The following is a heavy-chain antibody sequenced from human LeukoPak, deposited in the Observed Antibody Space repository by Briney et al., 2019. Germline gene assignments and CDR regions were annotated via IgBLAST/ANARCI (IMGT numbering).Heavy chain of an antibody. CDR1: GDSVSSHY. D-gene: IGHD4-11*01. CDR3: ARYSNHVDYFDS. V-gene: IGHV4-59*02. J-gene: IGHJ4*02. CDR2: VYYTGTS. Sequence: PSETLSLTRTVSGDSVSSHYWSWIRQPPGKGLEWIAYVYYTGTSNYDPSLKSRVTISIDTSKNQFSLKLISVTAADTAVYYCARYSNHVDYFDSWGQGTLVTVSS.